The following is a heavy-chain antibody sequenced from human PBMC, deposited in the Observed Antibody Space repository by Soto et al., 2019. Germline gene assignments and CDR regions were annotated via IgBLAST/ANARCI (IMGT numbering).Heavy chain of an antibody. V-gene: IGHV3-23*01. D-gene: IGHD6-19*01. Sequence: GESLKISCAASGFTFSSYAMSWVRQAPGKGLEWVSAISGSGGSTYYADSVKGRFTISRDNSKNTLYLQMNSLRAEDTAVYYCAKEGSYSSGWYFDYWGQGTLVTVSS. J-gene: IGHJ4*02. CDR1: GFTFSSYA. CDR3: AKEGSYSSGWYFDY. CDR2: ISGSGGST.